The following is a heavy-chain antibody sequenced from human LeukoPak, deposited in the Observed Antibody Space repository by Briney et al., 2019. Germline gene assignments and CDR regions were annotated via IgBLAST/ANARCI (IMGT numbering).Heavy chain of an antibody. CDR1: GGTFSSYA. D-gene: IGHD2-2*01. J-gene: IGHJ5*02. CDR2: TIPIFGTA. V-gene: IGHV1-69*05. CDR3: AREIVVVPAANNWFDP. Sequence: SVKVSCKASGGTFSSYAISWVRQAPGQGLEWMGGTIPIFGTANYAQKFQGRVTMARDTSTSTVYMELSSLRSEDTAVYYCAREIVVVPAANNWFDPWGQGTLVTVSS.